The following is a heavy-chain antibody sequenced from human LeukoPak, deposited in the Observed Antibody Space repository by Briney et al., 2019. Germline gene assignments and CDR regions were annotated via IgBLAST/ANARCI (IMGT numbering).Heavy chain of an antibody. CDR2: TQYRSRWFN. J-gene: IGHJ6*04. CDR3: TKVAAGGGYYGMDV. Sequence: QTLSLTCAISGDSLSSNSAAWNWIRQSPSRGLEWLGRTQYRSRWFNDYAVSVKSRITIAPDTSKNQFSLHLNSVTPEDTAVYYCTKVAAGGGYYGMDVWGKGTTVTVSS. CDR1: GDSLSSNSAA. D-gene: IGHD6-25*01. V-gene: IGHV6-1*01.